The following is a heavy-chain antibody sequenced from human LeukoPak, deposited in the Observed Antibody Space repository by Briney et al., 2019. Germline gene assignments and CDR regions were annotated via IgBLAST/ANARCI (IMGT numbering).Heavy chain of an antibody. Sequence: ASVKVSCKASGGTFSSYAISWVRQATGQGLEWMGWMNPNSGNTGYAQKFQGRVTMTRNTSISTAYMELSSLRSEDTAVYYCAREHRYSSSWYWFDPWGQGTLVTVSS. D-gene: IGHD6-13*01. CDR2: MNPNSGNT. CDR3: AREHRYSSSWYWFDP. J-gene: IGHJ5*02. V-gene: IGHV1-8*02. CDR1: GGTFSSYA.